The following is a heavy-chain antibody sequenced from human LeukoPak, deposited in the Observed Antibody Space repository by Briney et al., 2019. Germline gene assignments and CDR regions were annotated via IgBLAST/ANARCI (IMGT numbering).Heavy chain of an antibody. CDR1: GFTFSSYT. CDR3: ARDVEIT. J-gene: IGHJ4*02. Sequence: GGSPRLSCAASGFTFSSYTMNWVRQAPGKGLEWVSSISSSSSHIYYAGSVKGRFTVSRDNAKNSLYLQMNSLRDEDTAVYYCARDVEITGGQGTLVTVSS. V-gene: IGHV3-21*01. D-gene: IGHD1-14*01. CDR2: ISSSSSHI.